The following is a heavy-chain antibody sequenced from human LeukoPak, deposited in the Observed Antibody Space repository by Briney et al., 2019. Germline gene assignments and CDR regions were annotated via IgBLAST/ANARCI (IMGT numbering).Heavy chain of an antibody. CDR1: GYSFINYW. V-gene: IGHV5-51*01. J-gene: IGHJ4*02. CDR2: IYPGDSDT. D-gene: IGHD3-10*01. CDR3: ARHSIIRGATTQRMQNGGVDC. Sequence: GESLKISCKGFGYSFINYWIAWVRQMPGKGLEWMGIIYPGDSDTRYSPSFQGQVTISADKSISTTFLQWSSLKASDTAMYYCARHSIIRGATTQRMQNGGVDCWGQGTLVTVSS.